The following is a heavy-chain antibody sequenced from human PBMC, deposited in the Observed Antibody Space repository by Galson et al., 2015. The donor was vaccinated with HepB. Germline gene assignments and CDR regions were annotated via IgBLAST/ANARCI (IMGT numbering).Heavy chain of an antibody. CDR3: ARDPDDTEGYYMTFEY. Sequence: SLRLSCATSGFKFTDFAMHWVRQAPGKGLEWVAIIPHDEKHQYYADSVRDRFTISRDVSKNTLYLQMNSLRTDDTAIYYCARDPDDTEGYYMTFEYWGQGSLVTVSS. V-gene: IGHV3-30*03. CDR2: IPHDEKHQ. CDR1: GFKFTDFA. J-gene: IGHJ4*02. D-gene: IGHD1-26*01.